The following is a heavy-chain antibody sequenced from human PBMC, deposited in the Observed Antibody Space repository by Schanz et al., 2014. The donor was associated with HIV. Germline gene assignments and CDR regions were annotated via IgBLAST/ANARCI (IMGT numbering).Heavy chain of an antibody. CDR1: GFIFRNNG. CDR3: ARDQGTTWTSGPPSFHP. V-gene: IGHV3-9*01. D-gene: IGHD1-1*01. CDR2: ISWNRGSI. J-gene: IGHJ5*02. Sequence: VQLVETGGGVVQPGRVRRSSCAGSGFIFRNNGGYVVRPAPGKGLEWVPGISWNRGSIGYADSVKGRFTISRDNAKNTLYLQMNSLRVEDTAVYYCARDQGTTWTSGPPSFHPSAQGTLVTVSS.